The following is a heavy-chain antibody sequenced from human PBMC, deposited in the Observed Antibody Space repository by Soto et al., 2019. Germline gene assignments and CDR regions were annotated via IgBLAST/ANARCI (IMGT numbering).Heavy chain of an antibody. V-gene: IGHV1-3*01. J-gene: IGHJ3*01. D-gene: IGHD1-26*01. CDR3: ARDIVSVGPRANEASDL. CDR2: INPANGNT. Sequence: QVQLVQSGAELKKPGASVNISCQASGFTFSDTLINWVRQGPGQRLEWMGWINPANGNTRYSESFQGRVTISSLSSASTAHVALSDLTPEDTAVYYCARDIVSVGPRANEASDLWGQGTMITVSS. CDR1: GFTFSDTL.